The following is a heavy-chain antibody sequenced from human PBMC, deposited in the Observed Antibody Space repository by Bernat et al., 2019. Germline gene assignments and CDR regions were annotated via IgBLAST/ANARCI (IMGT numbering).Heavy chain of an antibody. CDR2: INAGNGNT. CDR1: GYTFTSYA. J-gene: IGHJ6*03. Sequence: QVQLVQSGAEVKKPGASVKVSCKASGYTFTSYAMHWVRQAPGQRLEWMGWINAGNGNTKYSQKFQGRVTITRDTSASTAYMELSSLRSEDTAVYYCARRYCSSTSCYNYYYMDVWGKGTTVTVSS. CDR3: ARRYCSSTSCYNYYYMDV. D-gene: IGHD2-2*02. V-gene: IGHV1-3*01.